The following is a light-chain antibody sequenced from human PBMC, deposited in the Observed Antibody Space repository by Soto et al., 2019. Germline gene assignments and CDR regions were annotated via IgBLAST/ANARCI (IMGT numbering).Light chain of an antibody. Sequence: QSVLTQPASVSGSSGQSITISCSGTNSDIGSYNYVSWYQQHPGKAPKLIVFEVNNRPSGISDRFSGSKSGTTASLTISGLQTEDEAVYYCNSFTSSNTLPYVFGTGTKLTV. CDR1: NSDIGSYNY. CDR2: EVN. J-gene: IGLJ1*01. V-gene: IGLV2-14*01. CDR3: NSFTSSNTLPYV.